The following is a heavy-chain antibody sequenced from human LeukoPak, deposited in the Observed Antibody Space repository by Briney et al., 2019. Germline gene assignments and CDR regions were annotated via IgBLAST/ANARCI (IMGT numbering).Heavy chain of an antibody. CDR1: GFVFSKYA. V-gene: IGHV3-30-3*01. J-gene: IGHJ4*02. D-gene: IGHD6-19*01. CDR2: VSYDGDFK. Sequence: GGSLRLSCVGSGFVFSKYAVHWVRQAPGKGLEWVAVVSYDGDFKLYGDSVKGRFTISRDNSQNMLFLQMNDLRPQDAATYFCARDPYSHDSSGFSYFLQYWGQGAVVTVSS. CDR3: ARDPYSHDSSGFSYFLQY.